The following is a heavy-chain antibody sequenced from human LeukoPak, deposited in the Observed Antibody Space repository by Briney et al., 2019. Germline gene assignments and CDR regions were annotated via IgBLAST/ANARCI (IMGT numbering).Heavy chain of an antibody. CDR1: GGSISSYY. V-gene: IGHV4-59*01. D-gene: IGHD3-3*01. CDR3: ARVNHYDFWSGHQLSYNYFDY. J-gene: IGHJ4*02. CDR2: IYYSGST. Sequence: PSETLSLTCTVSGGSISSYYWSWIRQPPGKGLEWIGYIYYSGSTNYNPSLKSRVTISVDTSKNQFSLKLSSVTAADTAVYYCARVNHYDFWSGHQLSYNYFDYWGQGTLVTVSS.